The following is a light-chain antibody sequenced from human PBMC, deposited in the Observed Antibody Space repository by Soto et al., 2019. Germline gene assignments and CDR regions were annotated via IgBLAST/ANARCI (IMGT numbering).Light chain of an antibody. V-gene: IGKV3-20*01. CDR2: GAS. CDR1: QSISSTF. CDR3: QQYESSWT. J-gene: IGKJ1*01. Sequence: EIVLTQSPGTLSLSPGERATLSCRASQSISSTFLAWYQHKPGQAPKVVIYGASRRATGIPDRFSGSGSGTDSTLTITRPEPEVFAVYYSQQYESSWTFAKGPKVE.